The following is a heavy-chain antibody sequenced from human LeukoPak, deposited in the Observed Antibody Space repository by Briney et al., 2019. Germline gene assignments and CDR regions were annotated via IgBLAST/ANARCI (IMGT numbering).Heavy chain of an antibody. Sequence: ASVKVSCKTSGYTFTGYYMHWVRQAPGQGLEWMGWMNPNSGGSNYAQRFQGRVTMTRDTSIGTAYMELSSLRSDDTAVYYCATRVVAGIPYYFDHWGQGTLVTVSS. D-gene: IGHD6-19*01. CDR3: ATRVVAGIPYYFDH. J-gene: IGHJ4*02. V-gene: IGHV1-2*02. CDR2: MNPNSGGS. CDR1: GYTFTGYY.